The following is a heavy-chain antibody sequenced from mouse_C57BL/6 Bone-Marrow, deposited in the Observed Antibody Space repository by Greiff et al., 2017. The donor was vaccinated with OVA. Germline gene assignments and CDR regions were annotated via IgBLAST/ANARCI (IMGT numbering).Heavy chain of an antibody. CDR1: GYSITSGYY. J-gene: IGHJ4*01. CDR3: ARGVDLLWKGNAMDY. D-gene: IGHD2-1*01. Sequence: EVHLVESGPGLVKPSQSLSLTCSVTGYSITSGYYWNWIRQFPGNKLEWMGYISYDGSNNYNPSLKNRISITRDTSKNQFFLKLNSVTTEDTATYYCARGVDLLWKGNAMDYWGQGTSVTVSS. CDR2: ISYDGSN. V-gene: IGHV3-6*01.